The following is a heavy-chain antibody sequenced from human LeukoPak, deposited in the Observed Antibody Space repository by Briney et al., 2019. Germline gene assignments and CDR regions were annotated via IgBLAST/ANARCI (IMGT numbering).Heavy chain of an antibody. CDR2: IFYSGTT. CDR3: ARRVIVATLDF. Sequence: SETLSLTCSVSGGSISSSSYYWAWIRQPPGKGLQWIGSIFYSGTTFYNPSLKSRVTISVDTSKNQFSLKLSSVTAADTAVCYCARRVIVATLDFWGQGTLVTVSS. J-gene: IGHJ4*02. CDR1: GGSISSSSYY. D-gene: IGHD5-12*01. V-gene: IGHV4-39*01.